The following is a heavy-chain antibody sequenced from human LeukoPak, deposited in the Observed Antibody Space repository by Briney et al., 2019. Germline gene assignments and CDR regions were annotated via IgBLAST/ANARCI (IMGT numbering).Heavy chain of an antibody. V-gene: IGHV3-73*01. CDR2: IRSKANSYAT. CDR3: TRAAAGRVSWFDP. J-gene: IGHJ5*02. CDR1: GFTFRGSA. Sequence: GGSLRLSCAASGFTFRGSAMHWVRQASGKGLEWVGRIRSKANSYATAYAASVKGRFTISRDDSKNTAYLQMNSLKTEDTAVYYCTRAAAGRVSWFDPWGQGTLVTVSS. D-gene: IGHD6-13*01.